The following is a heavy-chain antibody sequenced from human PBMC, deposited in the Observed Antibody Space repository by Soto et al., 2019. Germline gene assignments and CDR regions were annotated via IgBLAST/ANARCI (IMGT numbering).Heavy chain of an antibody. CDR1: GYSISSGYY. CDR2: IYHSGST. CDR3: ARERIGGYSYGYRYIAAFDY. Sequence: PSETLSLTCAVSGYSISSGYYWGWIRQPPGKGLEWIGSIYHSGSTYYSPSLKSRVTISVDTSKNQFSLKLSSVTAADTAVYYCARERIGGYSYGYRYIAAFDYWGQGTLVTVSS. J-gene: IGHJ4*02. D-gene: IGHD5-18*01. V-gene: IGHV4-38-2*02.